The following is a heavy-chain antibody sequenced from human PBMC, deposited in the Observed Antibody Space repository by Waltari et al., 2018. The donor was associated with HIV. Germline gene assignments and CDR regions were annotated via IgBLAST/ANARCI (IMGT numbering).Heavy chain of an antibody. CDR2: ISYGGRNK. J-gene: IGHJ6*02. CDR3: AKGGSSGWFYYYGMDV. D-gene: IGHD6-19*01. V-gene: IGHV3-30*18. Sequence: QVQLVESGGGVVQPGRSLRLSCAASGFTFSSYGMHWVRQAPGKGVEWGAVISYGGRNKYYADSGKGRFTISRDNSKNTLYLEMNSLRAEDTAVYYCAKGGSSGWFYYYGMDVWGQGTTVTVSS. CDR1: GFTFSSYG.